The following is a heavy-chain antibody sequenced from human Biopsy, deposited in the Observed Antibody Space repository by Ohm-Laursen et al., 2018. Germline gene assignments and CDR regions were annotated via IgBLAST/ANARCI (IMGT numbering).Heavy chain of an antibody. CDR3: ARAYFYGMGTSNYFLDS. V-gene: IGHV4-30-4*02. CDR2: IYYSWTT. J-gene: IGHJ4*02. Sequence: SDTLSLTCTVSGGSVRSPDHRWNWVRRAPGKGLEWIGNIYYSWTTLYNPSLSGRVTMDPDRSTNQFSLKLKSVTSADTAVYFCARAYFYGMGTSNYFLDSWGQGALVTVSS. CDR1: GGSVRSPDHR. D-gene: IGHD3-10*01.